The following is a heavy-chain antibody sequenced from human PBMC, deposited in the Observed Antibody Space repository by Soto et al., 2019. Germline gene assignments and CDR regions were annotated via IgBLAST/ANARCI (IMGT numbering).Heavy chain of an antibody. V-gene: IGHV4-34*01. CDR2: IHHSGIT. CDR3: ARKGDSITWYRSWYFDL. Sequence: ASETLSLTCAVYGGSFSGYYWSWIRQAPGKGLEWIGEIHHSGITNYDPSLKSRVTISVDTSKNQFSLKLSSVTAADTAVYYCARKGDSITWYRSWYFDLWGRGTLVTVSS. D-gene: IGHD6-13*01. CDR1: GGSFSGYY. J-gene: IGHJ2*01.